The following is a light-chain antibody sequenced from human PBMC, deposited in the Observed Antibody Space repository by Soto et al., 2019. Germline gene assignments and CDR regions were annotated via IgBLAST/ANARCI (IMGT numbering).Light chain of an antibody. CDR2: KVS. CDR3: CSYVGSSLLV. J-gene: IGLJ2*01. CDR1: NSDIGRYNV. Sequence: QSALTQPASVSGSPGQSITISCTRTNSDIGRYNVVSWYQQLPGKAPKLIIYKVSERPSGISDRFSGSKSGSTASLTISGLQDEDEADYYCCSYVGSSLLVFGGGTKLTVL. V-gene: IGLV2-23*02.